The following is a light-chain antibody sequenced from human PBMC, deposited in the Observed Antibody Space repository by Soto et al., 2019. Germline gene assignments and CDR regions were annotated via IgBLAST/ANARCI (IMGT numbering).Light chain of an antibody. V-gene: IGLV2-23*01. CDR2: EGT. CDR1: RSDVGRYNL. CDR3: CSYAGSSTYF. J-gene: IGLJ1*01. Sequence: QSALTQPASVSGSPGQSITISCTGTRSDVGRYNLVSWYQQHPGKAPKVMIYEGTKRPSGVSNRFSGSKSGNTASLTISGLQPEDEADYYCCSYAGSSTYFFGTGTQLTVL.